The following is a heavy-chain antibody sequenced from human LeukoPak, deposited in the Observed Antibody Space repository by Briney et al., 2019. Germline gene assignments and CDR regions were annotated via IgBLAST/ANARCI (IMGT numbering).Heavy chain of an antibody. CDR2: IYHSGST. Sequence: SETLSLTCAVSGGSISSSNWWSWVRQPPGKGLEWIGEIYHSGSTNYNPSLKSRVTISVDKSKNQFSLKLSSVTAADTAVYYCASYSGSYLYYFDYWGQGTLVTVSS. J-gene: IGHJ4*02. CDR3: ASYSGSYLYYFDY. CDR1: GGSISSSNW. V-gene: IGHV4-4*02. D-gene: IGHD1-26*01.